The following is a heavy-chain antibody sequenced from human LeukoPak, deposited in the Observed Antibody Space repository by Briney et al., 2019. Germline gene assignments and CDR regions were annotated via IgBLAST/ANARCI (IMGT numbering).Heavy chain of an antibody. CDR1: GYTFSSYG. V-gene: IGHV1-18*01. Sequence: ASVKVSCKASGYTFSSYGISWVRQAPGQGLEWMGWISAYNGNTNRAQKLQGRVTMTTDASTSTAYMELRSLRSDDTAVYYCARANTGYCSCGSCYELDYWGQGTLVTVSS. D-gene: IGHD2-15*01. J-gene: IGHJ4*02. CDR2: ISAYNGNT. CDR3: ARANTGYCSCGSCYELDY.